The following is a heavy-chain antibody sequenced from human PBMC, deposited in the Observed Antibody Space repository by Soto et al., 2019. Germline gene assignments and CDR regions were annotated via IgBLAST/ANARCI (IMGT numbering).Heavy chain of an antibody. Sequence: QVQLVQSGAEVKKPGSSVKVSCKASGGTFSSYAISWVRQAPGQGLEWMGGSIPIFGTVNYAQKFQGRVTITADESTSTAYMELSRLRSEDTAVYYCARVRPYAAAAPGPAFDIWGQGTMVTVSS. CDR1: GGTFSSYA. V-gene: IGHV1-69*12. CDR3: ARVRPYAAAAPGPAFDI. D-gene: IGHD6-13*01. CDR2: SIPIFGTV. J-gene: IGHJ3*02.